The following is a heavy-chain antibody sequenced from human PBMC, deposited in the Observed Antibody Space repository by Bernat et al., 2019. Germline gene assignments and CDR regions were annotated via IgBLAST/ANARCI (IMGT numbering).Heavy chain of an antibody. V-gene: IGHV3-23*04. CDR3: AKGLLSTVTKDLDY. CDR2: ISGSGGST. CDR1: GFTFGHYA. J-gene: IGHJ4*02. Sequence: EVQLVESGGGLVQPGRSLRLSCTASGFTFGHYAMRWVRQAPGKGLEWVSAISGSGGSTYYADSVKGRFTISRDNSKNTLYLQMNSLRAEDTAVYYCAKGLLSTVTKDLDYWGQGTLVTVSS. D-gene: IGHD4-11*01.